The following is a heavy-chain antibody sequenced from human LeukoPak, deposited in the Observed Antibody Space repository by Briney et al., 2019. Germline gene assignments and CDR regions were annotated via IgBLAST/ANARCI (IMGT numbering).Heavy chain of an antibody. Sequence: SETLSLTCTVSGGSINSSYYWGWIRQPPGKGLEWIGSIFYSGNTYDNPSLKSRVTISVDTSKNQFSLKLSSVTAADTAVYYCASRKPRFYYGSGSYLGSWFDPWGQGTLVTVSS. CDR1: GGSINSSYY. D-gene: IGHD3-10*01. V-gene: IGHV4-39*01. CDR2: IFYSGNT. CDR3: ASRKPRFYYGSGSYLGSWFDP. J-gene: IGHJ5*02.